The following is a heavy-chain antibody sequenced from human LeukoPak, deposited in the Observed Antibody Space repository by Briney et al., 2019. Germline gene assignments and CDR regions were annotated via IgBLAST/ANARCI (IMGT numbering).Heavy chain of an antibody. CDR1: GGSISSYY. J-gene: IGHJ4*02. CDR3: ARGDYFGSGLGD. Sequence: SETLSLTCTVSGGSISSYYWSWIRQPPGKGLEWIGYIYYSGSTNYNPSLRSRVTISVDSSKNQFSLKVNSVTAADTAVYYCARGDYFGSGLGDWGQGTLVTVSS. CDR2: IYYSGST. V-gene: IGHV4-59*01. D-gene: IGHD3-10*01.